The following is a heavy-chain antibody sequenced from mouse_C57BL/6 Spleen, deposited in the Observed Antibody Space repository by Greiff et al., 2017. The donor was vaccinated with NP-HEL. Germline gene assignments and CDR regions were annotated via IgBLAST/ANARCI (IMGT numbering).Heavy chain of an antibody. D-gene: IGHD2-1*01. CDR1: GYTFTDYY. J-gene: IGHJ3*01. CDR3: AREAGNYPFAY. Sequence: EVQLQQSGPELVKPGASVKISCKASGYTFTDYYMNWVKQSHGKSLEWIGDINPNNGGTSYNQKFKGKATLTVAKSSSTAYMELRSLTSEDSAVYYCAREAGNYPFAYWGQGTLVTVSA. CDR2: INPNNGGT. V-gene: IGHV1-26*01.